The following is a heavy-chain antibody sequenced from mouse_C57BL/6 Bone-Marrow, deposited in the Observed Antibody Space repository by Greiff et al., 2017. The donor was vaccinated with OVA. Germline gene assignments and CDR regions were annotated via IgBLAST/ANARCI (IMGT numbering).Heavy chain of an antibody. V-gene: IGHV1-82*01. CDR2: IYPGDGDT. Sequence: QVQLKESGPELVKPGASVKISCKASGYAFSSSWMNWVKQRPGKGLEWIGRIYPGDGDTNYNGKFKGKATLTADKSSSTAYMQLSSLTSEDSAVYFCASITTVVDDYWGQGTTLTVSS. CDR3: ASITTVVDDY. D-gene: IGHD1-1*01. J-gene: IGHJ2*01. CDR1: GYAFSSSW.